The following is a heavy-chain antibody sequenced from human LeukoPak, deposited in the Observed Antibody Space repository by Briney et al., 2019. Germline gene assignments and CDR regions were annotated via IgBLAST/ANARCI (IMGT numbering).Heavy chain of an antibody. CDR3: VRYFTAVAPTLRLDY. V-gene: IGHV3-7*03. D-gene: IGHD6-19*01. CDR2: IKQDGRDK. Sequence: GGSLRLPCEASDFTFSSIWRNWVRQAPGKGLEWVPPIKQDGRDKYYVDSVKGRFTISRDDAKNSLYLQMNSLRVEDTAVYHCVRYFTAVAPTLRLDYWGQGTLVTVSS. CDR1: DFTFSSIW. J-gene: IGHJ4*02.